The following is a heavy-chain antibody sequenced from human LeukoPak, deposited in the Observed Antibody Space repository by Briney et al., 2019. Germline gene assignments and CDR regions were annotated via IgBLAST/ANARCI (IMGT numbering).Heavy chain of an antibody. V-gene: IGHV1-18*01. J-gene: IGHJ4*02. CDR2: ISAYNGNT. CDR3: ARDDPDYDILTGYYFDY. Sequence: ASVKVSCKASGYTFTSYGISWVRQAPGQGLEWMGWISAYNGNTNYAQKLQGRATMTTDTSTSTAYMELRSLRSDDTAVYYCARDDPDYDILTGYYFDYWGQGTLVTVSS. D-gene: IGHD3-9*01. CDR1: GYTFTSYG.